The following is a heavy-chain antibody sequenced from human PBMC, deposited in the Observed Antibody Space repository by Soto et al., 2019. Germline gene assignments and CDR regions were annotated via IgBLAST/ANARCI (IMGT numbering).Heavy chain of an antibody. V-gene: IGHV3-30*18. CDR2: ISYDGSNK. CDR1: GFTFSSYG. D-gene: IGHD1-26*01. Sequence: QVQLVESGGGVVQPGRSLRLSCAASGFTFSSYGMHWVRQAPGKGLEWVAVISYDGSNKYYADSVKGRFTISRDNSKNTLYLQMNSLRAEDTAVYYCAKDRLSGVGATFFDYWGQGTLVTVSS. CDR3: AKDRLSGVGATFFDY. J-gene: IGHJ4*02.